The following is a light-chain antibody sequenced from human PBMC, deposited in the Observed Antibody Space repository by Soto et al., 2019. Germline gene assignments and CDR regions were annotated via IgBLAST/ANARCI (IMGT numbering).Light chain of an antibody. J-gene: IGKJ1*01. V-gene: IGKV3-20*01. CDR2: GAS. CDR3: QHYGTSPGT. CDR1: QSIDSNY. Sequence: EIVLTQSPGTLSLSPGERATLSCRASQSIDSNYLGWYQQKPGQTPRLLIYGASSRATGIPDMFSGSGSGTDFTLTISRLEPEDFAVYYCQHYGTSPGTFGQGTKVEIK.